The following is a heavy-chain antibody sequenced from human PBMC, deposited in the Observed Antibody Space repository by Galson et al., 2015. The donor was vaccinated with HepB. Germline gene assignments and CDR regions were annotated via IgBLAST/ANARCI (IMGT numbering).Heavy chain of an antibody. CDR2: INRDGITT. CDR1: GFTFSSYW. V-gene: IGHV3-74*01. Sequence: SLRLSCAASGFTFSSYWMHWVRQGPGKGLVWVARINRDGITTSYADSVKGRFTISRDNAENTLSLQMNSLRAEDTAVYYCARMAGGSSGYNYFVPEFYFDYWGQGTLVTVSS. CDR3: ARMAGGSSGYNYFVPEFYFDY. D-gene: IGHD3-22*01. J-gene: IGHJ4*02.